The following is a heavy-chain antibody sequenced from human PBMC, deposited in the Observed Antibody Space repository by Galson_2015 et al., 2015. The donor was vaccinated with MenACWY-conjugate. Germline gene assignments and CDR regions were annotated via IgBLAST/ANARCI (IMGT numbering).Heavy chain of an antibody. CDR2: INSDGSST. V-gene: IGHV3-74*01. CDR1: GFTFSSYW. J-gene: IGHJ6*02. D-gene: IGHD3-10*01. CDR3: AARLLHSGGMDV. Sequence: SLRLSCAASGFTFSSYWMHWVRQAPGKGLVWVSRINSDGSSTSYADSVKGRFTISRDNAKNTLYLQMNSLRAEDTAVYYCAARLLHSGGMDVWGQGTTVTVSS.